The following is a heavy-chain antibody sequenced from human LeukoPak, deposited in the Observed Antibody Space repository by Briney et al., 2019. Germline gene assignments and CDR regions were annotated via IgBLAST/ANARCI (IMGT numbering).Heavy chain of an antibody. D-gene: IGHD3-10*01. Sequence: GGSLRLSCAGSGFTFSHYAMSWVRQAPGEGLEWVSAIDGSGDNTYYADSVKGRFTVSRDNFQNTLYLHMNSLRSDDTAVYYCAKRMYGSGNPYYWGQGTLVTVSS. J-gene: IGHJ4*02. CDR2: IDGSGDNT. V-gene: IGHV3-23*01. CDR3: AKRMYGSGNPYY. CDR1: GFTFSHYA.